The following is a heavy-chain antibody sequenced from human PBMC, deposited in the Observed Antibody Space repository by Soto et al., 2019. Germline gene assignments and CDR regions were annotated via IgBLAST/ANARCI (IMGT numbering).Heavy chain of an antibody. CDR1: GFSLSTSGMC. J-gene: IGHJ4*02. D-gene: IGHD5-18*01. CDR2: IDWDDDK. Sequence: GPTLVNPTQTLTLTCTFSGFSLSTSGMCVSWIRQPPGKALEWLALIDWDDDKYYSTSLKTRLTISKDTSKNQVVLTMTNMDPVDTATYYCARSFCGYSYGPFDYWGQGTLVTVSS. CDR3: ARSFCGYSYGPFDY. V-gene: IGHV2-70*01.